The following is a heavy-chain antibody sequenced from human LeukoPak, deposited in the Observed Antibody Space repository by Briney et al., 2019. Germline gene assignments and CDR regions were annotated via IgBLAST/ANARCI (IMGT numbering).Heavy chain of an antibody. D-gene: IGHD3-22*01. J-gene: IGHJ4*02. Sequence: ASVKVSCKASGYTFTSYYMHWVRQAPGQGLEWMGIINPSGGSTSYAQKFQGRVTITRDTSASTAYMELSSLRSEDMAVYYCARRVDYYDSSGYYQTSYFDYWGQGTLVTVSS. CDR3: ARRVDYYDSSGYYQTSYFDY. V-gene: IGHV1-46*01. CDR1: GYTFTSYY. CDR2: INPSGGST.